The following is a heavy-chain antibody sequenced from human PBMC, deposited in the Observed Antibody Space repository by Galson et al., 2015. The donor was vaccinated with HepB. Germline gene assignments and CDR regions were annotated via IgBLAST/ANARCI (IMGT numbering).Heavy chain of an antibody. D-gene: IGHD3-10*01. Sequence: SLRLSCAASGFTFSSYGMHWVRQAPGKGLEWVAVIWYDGSNKYYADSVKGRFTISRDNSKNTLYLQMNSLRAEDTAVYYCAGDGITMVRGVINPYYYYGMDVWGQGTTVTVSS. CDR2: IWYDGSNK. CDR1: GFTFSSYG. V-gene: IGHV3-33*01. J-gene: IGHJ6*02. CDR3: AGDGITMVRGVINPYYYYGMDV.